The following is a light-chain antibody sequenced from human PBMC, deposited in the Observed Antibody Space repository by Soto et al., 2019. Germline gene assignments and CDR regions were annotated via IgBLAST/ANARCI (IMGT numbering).Light chain of an antibody. CDR1: QSVSSNY. J-gene: IGKJ3*01. Sequence: EIVLTQSPGTLSLSPGERATLSCRASQSVSSNYLAWYEQKPGQDPRLLIYGAYTRVTVITDRFSGSGSGTEFTLTISRLAPEDFSLSYCQQYGSSPPLFTFGPGTKVDF. CDR2: GAY. CDR3: QQYGSSPPLFT. V-gene: IGKV3-20*01.